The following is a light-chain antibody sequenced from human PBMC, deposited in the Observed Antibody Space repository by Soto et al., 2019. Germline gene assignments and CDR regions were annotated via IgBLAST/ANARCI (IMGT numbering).Light chain of an antibody. V-gene: IGKV1-5*03. CDR3: QHYNSYSEA. J-gene: IGKJ1*01. Sequence: VHMTLSPSSLSASVGYRVTIICRASQDISGYLNWYQQKQGKAPKILIYKASTLKSGVPSRFSGSGYGTEFNLTISSLQTDDFATYYCQHYNSYSEAFGQGTKVDIK. CDR2: KAS. CDR1: QDISGY.